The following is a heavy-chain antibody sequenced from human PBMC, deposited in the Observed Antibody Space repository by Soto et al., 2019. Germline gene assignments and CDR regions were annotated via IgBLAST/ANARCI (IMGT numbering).Heavy chain of an antibody. CDR1: GGSISSGGYY. CDR2: IYYSGST. Sequence: QVQLQESGPGLVKPSQTLSLTCTVSGGSISSGGYYWSWVRQHPGKGLDLIGYIYYSGSTYYNPSLKSRVIISVDTSKNQFSLRLSSVTAADTAVYYCARVWGYGGNSRFDSWGQGTLVIDSS. J-gene: IGHJ4*02. V-gene: IGHV4-31*03. CDR3: ARVWGYGGNSRFDS. D-gene: IGHD4-17*01.